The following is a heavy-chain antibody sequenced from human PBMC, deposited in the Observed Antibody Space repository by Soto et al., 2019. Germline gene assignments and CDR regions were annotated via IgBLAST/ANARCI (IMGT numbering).Heavy chain of an antibody. D-gene: IGHD2-21*02. CDR3: AKEEYVVTAIHYFDY. CDR1: GFTFSSYA. CDR2: ISGSGGST. Sequence: GGSLRLSCAASGFTFSSYAMSWVRQAPGKGLEWVSAISGSGGSTYYADSVKGRFTISRDNSKNTLYLQMNSLRVEDTAVYYCAKEEYVVTAIHYFDYWGQGTLVTVSS. V-gene: IGHV3-23*01. J-gene: IGHJ4*02.